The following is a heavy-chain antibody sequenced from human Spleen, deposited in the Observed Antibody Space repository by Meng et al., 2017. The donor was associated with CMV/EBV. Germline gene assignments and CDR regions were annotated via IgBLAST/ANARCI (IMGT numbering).Heavy chain of an antibody. J-gene: IGHJ6*02. CDR2: ITGSGDST. CDR3: ARVAAAGRGMDV. V-gene: IGHV3-23*01. Sequence: GESLKISCAASGFTFSSYAMSWVRQAPGKGLEWVSSITGSGDSTYHADSLKGRFTISRDNAKNPLFLQMNSLRAEDTAVYYCARVAAAGRGMDVWGQGTTVTVSS. D-gene: IGHD6-13*01. CDR1: GFTFSSYA.